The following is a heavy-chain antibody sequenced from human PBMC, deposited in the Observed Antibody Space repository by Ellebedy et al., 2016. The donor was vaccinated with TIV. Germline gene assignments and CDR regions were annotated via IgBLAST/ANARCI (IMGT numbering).Heavy chain of an antibody. J-gene: IGHJ4*02. CDR1: GFAFSSYA. CDR2: LRLTGIST. D-gene: IGHD2/OR15-2a*01. Sequence: GESLKISCAASGFAFSSYAMAWVRQAPGKGLDWVSALRLTGISTYYSDSVKGRFTISIDNSKDTLDLQLARLRAEDTARYYCVKRIGRAGVYFDYWGQGTLVTVSS. CDR3: VKRIGRAGVYFDY. V-gene: IGHV3-23*01.